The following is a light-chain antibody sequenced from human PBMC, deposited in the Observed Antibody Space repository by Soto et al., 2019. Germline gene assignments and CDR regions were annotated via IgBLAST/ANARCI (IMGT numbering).Light chain of an antibody. CDR2: EVS. V-gene: IGLV2-18*02. Sequence: QSVLTKPPSGSGFPGQSVTISCTRTGSDVGDYNRVSWYQQRPGTAPKIMIYEVSNRPSGVPDRFSGSKSGNTASLAISGLQAEDEADYYCTSYTSTTNFYVFGSGTKVTVL. CDR1: GSDVGDYNR. CDR3: TSYTSTTNFYV. J-gene: IGLJ1*01.